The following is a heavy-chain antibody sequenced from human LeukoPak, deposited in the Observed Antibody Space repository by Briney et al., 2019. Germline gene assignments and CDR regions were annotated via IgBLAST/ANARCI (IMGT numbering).Heavy chain of an antibody. CDR1: GGSISSSSYY. CDR2: IYFREST. Sequence: SETLSLTCTVSGGSISSSSYYWGWIRQPPGKGLEWIGYIYFRESTNYNPSLKSRVTISVDTSKNQFSLNLSSVTAADTAVYYCARSRLPGMDVWGPGTFVTVSS. CDR3: ARSRLPGMDV. V-gene: IGHV4-61*05. D-gene: IGHD4-11*01. J-gene: IGHJ6*02.